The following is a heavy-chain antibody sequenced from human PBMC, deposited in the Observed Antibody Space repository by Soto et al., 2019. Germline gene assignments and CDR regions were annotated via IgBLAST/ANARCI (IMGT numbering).Heavy chain of an antibody. CDR2: FDPEDGET. CDR1: GYTRTELS. CDR3: ATGGASWGAQPDAFDI. J-gene: IGHJ3*02. V-gene: IGHV1-24*01. D-gene: IGHD3-16*01. Sequence: ASVKVSCKVSGYTRTELSMHWVRQAPGKGLEWMGGFDPEDGETIYAQKFQGRVTMTEDTSTDTAYMELSSRRSEDTAVYYFATGGASWGAQPDAFDIWGQGTMVTVSS.